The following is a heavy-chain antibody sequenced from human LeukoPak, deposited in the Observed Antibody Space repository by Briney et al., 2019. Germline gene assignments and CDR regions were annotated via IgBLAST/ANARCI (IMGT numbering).Heavy chain of an antibody. CDR1: GFTLSNYW. J-gene: IGHJ4*02. CDR3: ASPGDKYATLGLAY. D-gene: IGHD2-15*01. CDR2: ISSNRSNT. V-gene: IGHV3-74*01. Sequence: GGSLRLSCAASGFTLSNYWMHWVRQAPGKGLAWVSRISSNRSNTAYADSVKGRFTISRDSAKNMLYLQMNSLRVEDTAMYYCASPGDKYATLGLAYWGQGTLVTVSS.